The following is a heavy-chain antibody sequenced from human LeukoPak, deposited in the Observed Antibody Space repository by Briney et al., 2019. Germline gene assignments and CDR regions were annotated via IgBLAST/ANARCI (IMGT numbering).Heavy chain of an antibody. CDR1: GGSISSGGYS. Sequence: PSETLSLTCAVSGGSISSGGYSWSWIRQPPGKGLEWIGYIYHSGSTYYNPSLKSRVTISVDRSKNQFSLKLSSVTAADTAVYYCARDNLRYWFDPWGQGTLVTVSS. CDR2: IYHSGST. V-gene: IGHV4-30-2*01. D-gene: IGHD1-14*01. J-gene: IGHJ5*02. CDR3: ARDNLRYWFDP.